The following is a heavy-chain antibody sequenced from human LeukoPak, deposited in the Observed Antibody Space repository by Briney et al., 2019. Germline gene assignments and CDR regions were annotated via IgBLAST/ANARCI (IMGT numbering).Heavy chain of an antibody. J-gene: IGHJ4*02. Sequence: SQTLSLTCTVSGDSVSSGSNYWTWIRQPPGKGLEWIGHVFYSGSTKCSPSLKSRVTFSVDTSKNQFSLRLSSVTAADTTVYYCARGRIFYDSNGQHSFFDYWGQGTLVTVSS. CDR3: ARGRIFYDSNGQHSFFDY. V-gene: IGHV4-61*01. D-gene: IGHD3-22*01. CDR1: GDSVSSGSNY. CDR2: VFYSGST.